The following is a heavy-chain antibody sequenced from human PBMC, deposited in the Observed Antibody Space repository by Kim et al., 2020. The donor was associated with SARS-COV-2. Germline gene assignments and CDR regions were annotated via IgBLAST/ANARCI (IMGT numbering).Heavy chain of an antibody. CDR1: GGSFSGYY. CDR2: INHSGST. V-gene: IGHV4-34*01. Sequence: SETLSLTCAVYGGSFSGYYWSWIRQPPGKGLEWIGEINHSGSTNYNPSLKSRVTISVDTSKNQFSLKLSSVTAADTAVYYCARGAGPGHYDCWSGYSRRHMGVWGQGTTVTVSS. D-gene: IGHD3-3*01. CDR3: ARGAGPGHYDCWSGYSRRHMGV. J-gene: IGHJ6*02.